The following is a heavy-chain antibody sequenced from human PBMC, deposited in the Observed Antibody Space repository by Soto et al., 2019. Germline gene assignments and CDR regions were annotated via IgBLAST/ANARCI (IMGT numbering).Heavy chain of an antibody. CDR2: IVVGSGNT. D-gene: IGHD3-22*01. Sequence: ASVKVSCKASGFTFTNSAVQWVRQARGQRLEWIGWIVVGSGNTNYAQKFQERVTITRDMSTSTAYMELSSLRSEDTALYYCATEWIPAYYYDSSGRLNWFDPWGQGTLVTVSS. J-gene: IGHJ5*02. CDR1: GFTFTNSA. V-gene: IGHV1-58*01. CDR3: ATEWIPAYYYDSSGRLNWFDP.